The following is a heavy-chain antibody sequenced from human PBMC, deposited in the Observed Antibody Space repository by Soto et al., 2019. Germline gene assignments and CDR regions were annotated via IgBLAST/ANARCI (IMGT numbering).Heavy chain of an antibody. CDR1: GGSVSSGSYY. D-gene: IGHD3-10*01. CDR3: ARQSGTYDETYYYYYGMDV. V-gene: IGHV4-61*01. CDR2: IYYSGST. J-gene: IGHJ6*02. Sequence: PSETLSLTCTVSGGSVSSGSYYWSWIRQPPGKGLEWIGYIYYSGSTNYNPSLKSRVTISVDTSKNQFSLKLSSVTAADTAVFFCARQSGTYDETYYYYYGMDVWGQGTTVTVSS.